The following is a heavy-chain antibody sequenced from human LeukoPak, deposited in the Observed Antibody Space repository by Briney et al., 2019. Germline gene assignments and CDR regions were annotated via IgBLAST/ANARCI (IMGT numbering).Heavy chain of an antibody. CDR2: IIPIFGTA. V-gene: IGHV1-69*13. D-gene: IGHD4-11*01. CDR1: GGTFSSYA. J-gene: IGHJ6*03. CDR3: ARDGRTTVSPRGYYYYYYYMDD. Sequence: GASVKVSCKASGGTFSSYAISWVRQAPGQGLEWMGGIIPIFGTANYAQKFQGRVTITADESTSTACMELSSLRSEDTAVYYCARDGRTTVSPRGYYYYYYYMDDWGKGTTVTVSS.